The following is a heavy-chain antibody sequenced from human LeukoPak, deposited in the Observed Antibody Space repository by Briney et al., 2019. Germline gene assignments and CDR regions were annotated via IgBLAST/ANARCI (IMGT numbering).Heavy chain of an antibody. CDR3: TTGIRLGELSLYPDPFLSDFDY. V-gene: IGHV3-15*01. D-gene: IGHD3-16*02. CDR2: IKSKTDGGTT. CDR1: GFTFSNAW. Sequence: PGGSLRLSCAASGFTFSNAWMSWVRQAPGKGLEWVGRIKSKTDGGTTDYAAPVKGRFTISRDDSKNTLYLQMNSLKTEDTAVYYCTTGIRLGELSLYPDPFLSDFDYWGQGTLVTVSS. J-gene: IGHJ4*02.